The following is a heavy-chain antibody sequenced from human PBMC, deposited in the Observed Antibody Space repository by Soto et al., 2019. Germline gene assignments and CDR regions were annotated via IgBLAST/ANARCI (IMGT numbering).Heavy chain of an antibody. CDR3: ARVSSLSGSYSNHYYCYGMDV. J-gene: IGHJ6*02. CDR2: ISYDGSNK. D-gene: IGHD1-26*01. V-gene: IGHV3-30-3*01. CDR1: GFTFSSYA. Sequence: QVQLVESGGGVVQPGRSLRLSCAASGFTFSSYAMHWVRQAPGKGLEWVAVISYDGSNKYYADSVKGRFTISRDNSKNTLYLQMNSLRAEDTAVYYCARVSSLSGSYSNHYYCYGMDVWGQGTTVTVSS.